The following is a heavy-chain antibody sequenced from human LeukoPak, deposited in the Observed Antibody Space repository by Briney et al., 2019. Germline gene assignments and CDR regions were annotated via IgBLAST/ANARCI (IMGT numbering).Heavy chain of an antibody. Sequence: GGSLRLSCAVSGFTFSSYGMHWVRQAPGKGLEWVAFIRSDGTNKYYRDSVEGRFTVSRDNSKNTLFLQMNSLRPEDTAIYYCAKDPSNASRTLDIWGQGTLVTVSS. CDR2: IRSDGTNK. D-gene: IGHD3-16*01. CDR1: GFTFSSYG. J-gene: IGHJ3*02. V-gene: IGHV3-30*02. CDR3: AKDPSNASRTLDI.